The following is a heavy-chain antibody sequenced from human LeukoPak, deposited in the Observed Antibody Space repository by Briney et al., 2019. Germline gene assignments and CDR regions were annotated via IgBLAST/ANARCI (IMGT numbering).Heavy chain of an antibody. CDR3: ARGGLEYTIDH. V-gene: IGHV7-4-1*02. Sequence: GASVKVSCKASGYTFTNYALNWVRQAPGQGLEWMGWINTDSGDSAYGQGFTGRFVFSLDTSVNTAYLHISSLQTGDTAVYYCARGGLEYTIDHWGQGTLVTVSS. CDR2: INTDSGDS. D-gene: IGHD1-1*01. J-gene: IGHJ4*02. CDR1: GYTFTNYA.